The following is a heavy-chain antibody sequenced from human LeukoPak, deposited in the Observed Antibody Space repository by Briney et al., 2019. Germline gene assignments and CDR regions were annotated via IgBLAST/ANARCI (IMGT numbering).Heavy chain of an antibody. V-gene: IGHV3-23*01. Sequence: GGSLRLSCAASGFTFSSYSMSWVRQAPGKGLEWVSLISGSGDTTNYADSVKGRFTISRDNSKNTLYLQMNSLGDDDTAVYYCAKDHGFYRSGWNPLFDYWGQGTLVTVSS. D-gene: IGHD6-19*01. CDR1: GFTFSSYS. CDR3: AKDHGFYRSGWNPLFDY. CDR2: ISGSGDTT. J-gene: IGHJ4*02.